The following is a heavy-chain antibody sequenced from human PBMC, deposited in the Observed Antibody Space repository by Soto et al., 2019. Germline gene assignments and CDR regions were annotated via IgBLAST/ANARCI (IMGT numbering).Heavy chain of an antibody. CDR3: AHSTQRGLWQQLGGGGNWSDP. Sequence: QITLKESGPTLVKPTQTLTLTCTFSGFSLSTSGVGVGWIRQPPGKALEWLALIYWDDDKRYSPSLKSRLTITKDTSKNQVVLTMTNMDPVDTATYYCAHSTQRGLWQQLGGGGNWSDPWGQGTLVTVSS. V-gene: IGHV2-5*02. D-gene: IGHD6-13*01. J-gene: IGHJ5*02. CDR1: GFSLSTSGVG. CDR2: IYWDDDK.